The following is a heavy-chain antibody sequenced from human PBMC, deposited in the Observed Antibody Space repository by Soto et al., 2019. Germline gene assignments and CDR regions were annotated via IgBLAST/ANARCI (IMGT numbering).Heavy chain of an antibody. D-gene: IGHD3-10*01. Sequence: SETLSLTCTVSVASVSSSSYHWSWIRQPPGKRLEWIGHIHYSGSTNYNPSLKSRVTISVDTSKNQFSLRLSSVTAADTAVYYCSRGNYYGSGSYYSWFDPWGQGTLVTVSS. CDR1: VASVSSSSYH. CDR2: IHYSGST. J-gene: IGHJ5*02. CDR3: SRGNYYGSGSYYSWFDP. V-gene: IGHV4-61*01.